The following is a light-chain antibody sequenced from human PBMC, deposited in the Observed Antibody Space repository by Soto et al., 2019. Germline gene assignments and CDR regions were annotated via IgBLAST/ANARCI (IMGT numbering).Light chain of an antibody. J-gene: IGLJ3*02. CDR2: TAY. CDR3: ASWDDGLSGGV. CDR1: NSNIGTYT. Sequence: QSVLTQPPSASGTPGQRVIISCSGSNSNIGTYTVNWYQQLPGTAPKLLIYTAYQRPSGVPDRFSGSRSGTSASLAISGLQSEDEADYYCASWDDGLSGGVFGRGTKLTVL. V-gene: IGLV1-44*01.